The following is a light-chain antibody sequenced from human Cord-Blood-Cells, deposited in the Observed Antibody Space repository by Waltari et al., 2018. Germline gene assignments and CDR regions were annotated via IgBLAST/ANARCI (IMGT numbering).Light chain of an antibody. CDR2: DAS. V-gene: IGKV1-5*01. Sequence: DIQMTQSPSTLSASVGDRVTITCRASQSIRSWLAWYQQKPGKAPKLLIYDASSLESGVPSRFSGSGSGTEFTLTISNLQPDDFATYYCQQYNSYPFGQGTKVEIK. CDR1: QSIRSW. CDR3: QQYNSYP. J-gene: IGKJ1*01.